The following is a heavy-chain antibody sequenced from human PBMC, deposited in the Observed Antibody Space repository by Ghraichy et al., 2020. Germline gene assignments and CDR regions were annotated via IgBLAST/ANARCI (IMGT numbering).Heavy chain of an antibody. CDR2: INHSGST. CDR1: GGSFSGYY. V-gene: IGHV4-34*01. J-gene: IGHJ4*02. Sequence: SETLSLTCAVYGGSFSGYYWSWIRQPPGKGLEWIGEINHSGSTNYNPSLKSRVTISVDTSKNQFSLKLSSVTAADTAVYYCARAGVYCTNGECYTGLDYWGQGTLVTVSS. CDR3: ARAGVYCTNGECYTGLDY. D-gene: IGHD2-8*01.